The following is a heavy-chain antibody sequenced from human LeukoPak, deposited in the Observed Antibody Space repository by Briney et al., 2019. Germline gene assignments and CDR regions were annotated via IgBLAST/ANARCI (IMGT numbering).Heavy chain of an antibody. J-gene: IGHJ5*02. D-gene: IGHD3-10*02. Sequence: PSETLSLTCTVSGDSINNYYWSWLRQTPGEGLEWIGFVAYSGNSNYNPSLESRVTISIDTPKNQFSLKLNSVTAADTAMYYCARVVRGAVTFNRFDPWGQGTLVTVSS. CDR1: GDSINNYY. CDR2: VAYSGNS. V-gene: IGHV4-59*01. CDR3: ARVVRGAVTFNRFDP.